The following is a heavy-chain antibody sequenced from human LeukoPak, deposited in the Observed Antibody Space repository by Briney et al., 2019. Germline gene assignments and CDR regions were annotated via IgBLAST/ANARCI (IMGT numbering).Heavy chain of an antibody. D-gene: IGHD1-26*01. CDR2: INHSGST. V-gene: IGHV4-34*01. Sequence: GSLRLSCAASGFTFSNYWMSWIRQPPGKGLEWIGEINHSGSTNYNPSLKSRVTISVDTSKNQFSLKLSSVTAADTAVYYCARHVSGSSFDYWDQGTLVTVSS. CDR1: GFTFSNYW. CDR3: ARHVSGSSFDY. J-gene: IGHJ4*02.